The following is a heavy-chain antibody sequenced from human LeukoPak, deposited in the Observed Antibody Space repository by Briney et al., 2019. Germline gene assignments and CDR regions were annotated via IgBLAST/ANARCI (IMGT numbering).Heavy chain of an antibody. CDR3: ASRLWSGERRFDP. V-gene: IGHV4-34*01. CDR1: GGSFSGYY. CDR2: INHSGST. J-gene: IGHJ5*02. D-gene: IGHD3-10*01. Sequence: KPPETLSLTCAVYGGSFSGYYWSWIRQPPGKGLEWIGEINHSGSTNYNPSLKSRVTISVDTSKNQFSLKLSSVTAADTAVYYCASRLWSGERRFDPWGRGSLGPVSS.